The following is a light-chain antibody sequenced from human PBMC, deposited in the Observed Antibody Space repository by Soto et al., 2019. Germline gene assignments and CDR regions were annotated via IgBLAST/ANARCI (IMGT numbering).Light chain of an antibody. V-gene: IGKV1-5*01. CDR3: QQYNSYLWT. J-gene: IGKJ1*01. Sequence: IQMTQSPSTLSGSVGDRVTITCRASQTISSWLAWHQQEPGKAPRLLIYDASNLDSGVPSRFSGSGSGTEFTLTISSLQPDDFATYYCQQYNSYLWTFGQGTKVDIK. CDR2: DAS. CDR1: QTISSW.